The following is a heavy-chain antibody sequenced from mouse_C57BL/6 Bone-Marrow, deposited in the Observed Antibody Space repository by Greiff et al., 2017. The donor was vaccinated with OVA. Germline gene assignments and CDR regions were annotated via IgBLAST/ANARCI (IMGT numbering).Heavy chain of an antibody. Sequence: VQLQQSVAELVRPGASVKLSCTASGFNIKNTYMHWVKQRPEQGLEWIGRIDPANGNTKYAPKFQGKATITADTSSNTAYLQLSSLTSEDTAIYYCARPYYYGSSYGGWYFDVWGTGTTVTVSS. V-gene: IGHV14-3*01. CDR3: ARPYYYGSSYGGWYFDV. CDR1: GFNIKNTY. CDR2: IDPANGNT. J-gene: IGHJ1*03. D-gene: IGHD1-1*01.